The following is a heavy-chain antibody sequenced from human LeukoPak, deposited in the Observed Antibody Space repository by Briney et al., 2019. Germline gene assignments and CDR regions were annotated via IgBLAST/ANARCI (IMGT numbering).Heavy chain of an antibody. J-gene: IGHJ4*02. V-gene: IGHV3-15*01. CDR3: STGGGTHDY. CDR1: GFTFSTYA. Sequence: GRSLRLSCAASGFTFSTYAMHWVRQAPGKGLEWVGRIRSRSAGGTTDYGAPVKGRFTISRDDSKNTLYLQMNSLKTEDTAVYYCSTGGGTHDYWGQGTLVTVSS. CDR2: IRSRSAGGTT. D-gene: IGHD2-15*01.